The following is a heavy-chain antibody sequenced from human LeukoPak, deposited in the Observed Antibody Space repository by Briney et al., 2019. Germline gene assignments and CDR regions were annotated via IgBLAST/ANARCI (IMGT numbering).Heavy chain of an antibody. CDR3: ARDPYGSDYGWFDP. CDR1: GIMFSDYS. Sequence: GGSLRLSCAASGIMFSDYSMSWVRQAPGKGLEWVANIKQDGSEKYYVDSVKGRFTISRDNAKNSLYLQMNSLRAEDTAVYYCARDPYGSDYGWFDPWGQGTLVTVSS. CDR2: IKQDGSEK. V-gene: IGHV3-7*01. D-gene: IGHD3-10*01. J-gene: IGHJ5*02.